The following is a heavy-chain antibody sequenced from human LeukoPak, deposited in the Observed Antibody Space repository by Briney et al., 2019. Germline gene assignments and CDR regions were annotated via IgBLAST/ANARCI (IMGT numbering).Heavy chain of an antibody. Sequence: PSETLSLTCTASGGSISSSSYYWGWIRQPPGKGLEWIGSIYYSGSTYYNPPLKSRVTISVDTSKNQFSLKLSSVTAADTAVYYCARKYYGSGSYYKDINFDYWGQGTLVTVSS. CDR2: IYYSGST. CDR3: ARKYYGSGSYYKDINFDY. CDR1: GGSISSSSYY. J-gene: IGHJ4*02. V-gene: IGHV4-39*01. D-gene: IGHD3-10*01.